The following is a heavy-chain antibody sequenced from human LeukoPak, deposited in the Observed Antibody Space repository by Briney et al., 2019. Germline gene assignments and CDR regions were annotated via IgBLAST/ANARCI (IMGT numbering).Heavy chain of an antibody. CDR2: INPKSGGT. CDR3: ARGRDYYDSEVDY. CDR1: GYSFTGYY. J-gene: IGHJ4*02. V-gene: IGHV1-2*02. D-gene: IGHD3-22*01. Sequence: ASVKVSCKASGYSFTGYYMHWVRQAPGQGLEWMGWINPKSGGTNYAQKFQGRVTVTRDTSIGTAYMELSRLRSDDTAVYYCARGRDYYDSEVDYWGQGTLVTVSS.